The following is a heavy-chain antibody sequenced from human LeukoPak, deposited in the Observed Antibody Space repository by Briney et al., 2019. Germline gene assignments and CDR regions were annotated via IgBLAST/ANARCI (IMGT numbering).Heavy chain of an antibody. J-gene: IGHJ6*02. Sequence: SCKASGGTFSSYAISWVRQAPGKGLEWVANIKQDGSEKYYVDSVKGRFTISRDNAKNSLYLRMNSLRAEDTAVYYCARVKQLLYYYYGMDVWGQGTTVTVSS. CDR2: IKQDGSEK. D-gene: IGHD6-13*01. CDR1: GGTFSSYA. V-gene: IGHV3-7*01. CDR3: ARVKQLLYYYYGMDV.